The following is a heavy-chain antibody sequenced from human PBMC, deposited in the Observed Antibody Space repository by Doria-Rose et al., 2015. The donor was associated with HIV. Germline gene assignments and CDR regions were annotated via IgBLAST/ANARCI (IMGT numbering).Heavy chain of an antibody. V-gene: IGHV2-26*01. Sequence: SGPVLVKPTETLTLTCTVSGVSLSSPGMGVSWIRQPPGKALEWPANIFSDDERSYNTSLKSRLTISRATSKSQVVLTMTDMDPVDTATYYCARIKSSRWYHKYSFDFWGQGTLVIVSA. CDR2: IFSDDER. J-gene: IGHJ4*02. CDR1: GVSLSSPGMG. CDR3: ARIKSSRWYHKYSFDF. D-gene: IGHD6-13*01.